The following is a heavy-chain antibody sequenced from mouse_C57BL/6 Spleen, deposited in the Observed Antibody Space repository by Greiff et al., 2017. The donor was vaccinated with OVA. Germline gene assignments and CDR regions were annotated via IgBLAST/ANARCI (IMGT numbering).Heavy chain of an antibody. D-gene: IGHD6-1*01. CDR1: GYAFSSSW. J-gene: IGHJ4*01. CDR3: ARGEQHDAMDY. CDR2: IYPGDGDT. V-gene: IGHV1-82*01. Sequence: VKLMESGPELVKPGASVKISCKASGYAFSSSWMNWVKQRPGQGLEWIGRIYPGDGDTNYNGKFKGKATLTADKSSSTAYMQLSSLTAEDAAVYFCARGEQHDAMDYWGQGTSVTVAS.